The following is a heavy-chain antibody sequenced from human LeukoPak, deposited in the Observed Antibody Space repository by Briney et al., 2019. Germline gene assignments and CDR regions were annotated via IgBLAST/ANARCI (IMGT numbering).Heavy chain of an antibody. D-gene: IGHD2-2*01. CDR1: GGSISSSSYY. CDR3: ARHIVVVPAAMGWFDP. Sequence: SETLSLTCTVSGGSISSSSYYWGWIRQPPGKGLEWIGSIYYSGSTYYTPSLKSRVTISVATSKHQFSLKLSSVTAADTAVYYCARHIVVVPAAMGWFDPWGQGTLVTVSS. CDR2: IYYSGST. J-gene: IGHJ5*02. V-gene: IGHV4-39*01.